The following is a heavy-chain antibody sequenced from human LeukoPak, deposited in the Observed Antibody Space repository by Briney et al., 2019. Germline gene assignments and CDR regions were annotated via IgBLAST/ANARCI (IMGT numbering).Heavy chain of an antibody. CDR2: VSFSGST. J-gene: IGHJ4*02. V-gene: IGHV4-59*08. CDR1: DGSISTYY. CDR3: ARHSPYCSGGSCYFDY. Sequence: KTSETLSLTRTVSDGSISTYYWSWIRQPPGKELECIGYVSFSGSTSFNRSLKSRVTISLDTSKNQFSLKLSSVTAADTAVYYCARHSPYCSGGSCYFDYWGQGILVTVSS. D-gene: IGHD2-15*01.